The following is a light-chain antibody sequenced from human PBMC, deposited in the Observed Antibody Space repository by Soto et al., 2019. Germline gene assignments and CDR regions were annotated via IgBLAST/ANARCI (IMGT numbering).Light chain of an antibody. CDR1: QSVINN. CDR2: GAS. V-gene: IGKV3-15*01. J-gene: IGKJ1*01. CDR3: QQYNKWPPWT. Sequence: IVLTQSPATLSVSPGERATLSCRASQSVINNLAWYQQTPGQAPRLLIYGASTRATGIPARFSGSGSGTEFTLTISSLQSEDSAVYYCQQYNKWPPWTFGQGTKVEIK.